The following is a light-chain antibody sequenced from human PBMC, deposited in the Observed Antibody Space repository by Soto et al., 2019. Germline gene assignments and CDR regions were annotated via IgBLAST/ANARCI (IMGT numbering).Light chain of an antibody. CDR2: SND. CDR1: RSKIDSNL. CDR3: AAWDDSLSGWV. J-gene: IGLJ3*02. V-gene: IGLV1-47*02. Sequence: QSVLTQPPSASETPGQRVTISCSGSRSKIDSNLVYWYQQLPGTAPKLLIYSNDQRPSGVPDRFSGSKSGTSASLAISGLRSEDEADYYCAAWDDSLSGWVFGGGTQLTVL.